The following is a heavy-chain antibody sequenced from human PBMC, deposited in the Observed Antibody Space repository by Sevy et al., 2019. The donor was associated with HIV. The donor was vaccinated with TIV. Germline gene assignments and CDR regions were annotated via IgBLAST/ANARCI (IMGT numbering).Heavy chain of an antibody. CDR1: GFTFSSYG. D-gene: IGHD1-26*01. V-gene: IGHV3-30*18. Sequence: GGSLRLSCAASGFTFSSYGMHWVRQAPGKGLEWVAVIPYDGSNKYYADSVKGRFTISGDNSKNTLYLQMNSLGAADTAVYYCAKAPRWKWGLPGGVDPWGQGTLVTVSS. CDR2: IPYDGSNK. J-gene: IGHJ5*02. CDR3: AKAPRWKWGLPGGVDP.